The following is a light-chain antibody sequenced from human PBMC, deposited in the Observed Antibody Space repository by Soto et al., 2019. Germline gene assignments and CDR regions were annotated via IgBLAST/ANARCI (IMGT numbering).Light chain of an antibody. J-gene: IGKJ3*01. V-gene: IGKV3D-20*02. CDR3: QQRGNLGVT. CDR2: DAS. CDR1: QSVSSSY. Sequence: EIVLTQSPGTLSFSPGERATLSCRASQSVSSSYLAWYQQKPGQAPRLLIYDASNRATGIPARFSGSGSGTDFTLTISSLEPEDFAVYYSQQRGNLGVTFGPGTKV.